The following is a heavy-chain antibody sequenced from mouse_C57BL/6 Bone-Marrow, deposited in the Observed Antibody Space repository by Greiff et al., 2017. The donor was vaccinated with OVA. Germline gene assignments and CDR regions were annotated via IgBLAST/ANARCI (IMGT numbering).Heavy chain of an antibody. CDR3: ARSAVYYGNSYAMDY. J-gene: IGHJ4*01. CDR2: INPNNGGT. V-gene: IGHV1-26*01. CDR1: GYTFTDYY. D-gene: IGHD2-1*01. Sequence: EVQLQQSGPELVKPGASVKISCKASGYTFTDYYMNWVKQSHGKSLEWIGDINPNNGGTSYNQKFKGKATLTVDKSSSTAYMALRSLTSEDSAVYYCARSAVYYGNSYAMDYWGQGTSVTVSS.